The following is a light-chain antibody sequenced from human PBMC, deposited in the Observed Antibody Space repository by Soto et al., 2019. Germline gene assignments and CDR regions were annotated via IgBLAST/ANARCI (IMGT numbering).Light chain of an antibody. CDR3: QQYNNWPPMA. CDR2: GAS. Sequence: EIVMTQSPATLSVSPGERATLSCRASQSVSSNLAWYQQKPGQAPRLLIYGASTRATGIPARFSGSGSGTELTLTIISLQSEDFAVYYCQQYNNWPPMAFGQGTKVEIK. CDR1: QSVSSN. J-gene: IGKJ1*01. V-gene: IGKV3-15*01.